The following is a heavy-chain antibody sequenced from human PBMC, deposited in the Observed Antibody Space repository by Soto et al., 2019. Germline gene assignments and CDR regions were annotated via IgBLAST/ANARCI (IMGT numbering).Heavy chain of an antibody. V-gene: IGHV3-23*01. Sequence: GGSLRLSCATSGFSFSNYAMSWVRQAPGKGLEWVAAITSVGYTYYVDSLKGRFTISRDNSKNTLYLQMNSLRAEDTAVYYCAKDLIDYSNSYFDYWGQGPWSPSPQ. CDR2: ITSVGYT. J-gene: IGHJ4*02. D-gene: IGHD4-4*01. CDR1: GFSFSNYA. CDR3: AKDLIDYSNSYFDY.